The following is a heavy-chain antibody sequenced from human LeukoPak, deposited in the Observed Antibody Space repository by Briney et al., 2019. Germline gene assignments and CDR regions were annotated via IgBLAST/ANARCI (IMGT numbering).Heavy chain of an antibody. J-gene: IGHJ5*02. Sequence: GESLKISCQSSGYTFTSYWIGWVRQMPGKGLQWMGIIYPVDSDTTYSPSFQGQVTISADKSVSTAYLQWSSLKASHTAIYYCARLIVGSSSTGWFDPWGQGTLVTVSS. CDR1: GYTFTSYW. D-gene: IGHD6-6*01. CDR2: IYPVDSDT. V-gene: IGHV5-51*01. CDR3: ARLIVGSSSTGWFDP.